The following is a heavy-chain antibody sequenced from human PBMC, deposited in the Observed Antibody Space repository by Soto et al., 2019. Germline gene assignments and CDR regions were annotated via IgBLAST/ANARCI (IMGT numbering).Heavy chain of an antibody. Sequence: ASVKVSCKASGYTFTSYYMHWVRQAPGQGLEWMGWMNPNSGNTGYAQKFQGRVTMTRNTSISTAYMELSSLRSEDTAVYYCARGERPTLNYDFWSGSQSPFDYWGQGTLVTVSS. D-gene: IGHD3-3*01. CDR3: ARGERPTLNYDFWSGSQSPFDY. J-gene: IGHJ4*02. V-gene: IGHV1-8*02. CDR1: GYTFTSYY. CDR2: MNPNSGNT.